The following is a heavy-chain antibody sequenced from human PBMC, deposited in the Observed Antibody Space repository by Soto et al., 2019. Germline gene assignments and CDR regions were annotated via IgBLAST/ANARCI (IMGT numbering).Heavy chain of an antibody. Sequence: QVQLVESGGGVVQPGRSLRLSCAASGFTFSSYGMHWVRQAPGKGLEWVAVIWYDGSNKYYADSVKGRFTISRDNSKNTLHLQMNSLRAEDTAVYYCARDTYSSSRYYYYYYGMDVWGQGTTVTVSS. CDR1: GFTFSSYG. CDR3: ARDTYSSSRYYYYYYGMDV. J-gene: IGHJ6*02. V-gene: IGHV3-33*01. CDR2: IWYDGSNK. D-gene: IGHD6-13*01.